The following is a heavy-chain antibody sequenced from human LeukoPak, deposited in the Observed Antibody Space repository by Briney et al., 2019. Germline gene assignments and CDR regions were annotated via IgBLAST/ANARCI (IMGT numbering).Heavy chain of an antibody. CDR3: ARENPWGIVVVPAARSGWFDP. J-gene: IGHJ5*02. V-gene: IGHV6-1*01. D-gene: IGHD2-2*01. CDR2: TYYRSKWYN. CDR1: GDSVSSNSAA. Sequence: SQTLSLTCAISGDSVSSNSAAWNWIRQSPSRGLEWLGRTYYRSKWYNDYAVSVKSRITINPDTSKNQFSLQLNSVTPEDTAVYYCARENPWGIVVVPAARSGWFDPWGQGTLVTVSS.